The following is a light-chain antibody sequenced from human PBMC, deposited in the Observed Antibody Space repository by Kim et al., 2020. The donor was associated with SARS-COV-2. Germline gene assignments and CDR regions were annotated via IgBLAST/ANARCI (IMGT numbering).Light chain of an antibody. CDR2: AAS. V-gene: IGKV1-8*01. CDR3: QQYYSYPLT. J-gene: IGKJ4*01. CDR1: QNISSY. Sequence: ASTGDRVTITCRTRQNISSYLAWYQQKPGKAPKLLIYAASTLQTGVPSTFTGNGSGTDFTLTISCLQSEDFATYYCQQYYSYPLTFGGGTKVDIK.